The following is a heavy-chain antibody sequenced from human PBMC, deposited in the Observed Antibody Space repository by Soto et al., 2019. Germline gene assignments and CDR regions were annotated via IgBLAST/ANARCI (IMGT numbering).Heavy chain of an antibody. CDR2: VYPDDSDT. D-gene: IGHD2-2*01. CDR1: GYFFSRHW. V-gene: IGHV5-51*01. J-gene: IGHJ4*02. Sequence: PGESLKISCKGSGYFFSRHWIGWVRQMPGKGLEWMGIVYPDDSDTRYSPSFQGQVTISADKSISTAYLQWSSLEASDTAMYYCARPTYCSSTHCSPFDYWGQGTLVTVSS. CDR3: ARPTYCSSTHCSPFDY.